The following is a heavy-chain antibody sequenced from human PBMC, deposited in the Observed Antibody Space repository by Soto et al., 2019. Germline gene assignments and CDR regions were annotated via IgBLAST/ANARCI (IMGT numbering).Heavy chain of an antibody. CDR1: GSKFKTYG. J-gene: IGHJ4*01. V-gene: IGHV3-30*03. Sequence: QVQLVESGGGVVKPGRSLRLSCVDSGSKFKTYGMHWVRQAQGKGLEWVAVISYEGSNRYYTDSLKGRFTISRANYKYALYLQMSSLRYDDTAAYYCAIDLGDCGHGTLVTVTS. CDR2: ISYEGSNR. CDR3: AIDLGD.